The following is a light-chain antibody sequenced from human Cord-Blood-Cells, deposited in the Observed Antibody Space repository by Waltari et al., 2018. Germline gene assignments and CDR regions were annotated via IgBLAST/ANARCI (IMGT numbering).Light chain of an antibody. CDR2: GNS. CDR3: QSYDSSLSGVV. CDR1: SYNIRAGSD. Sequence: HSVLTQPPSVSGAPGQRLTFSCTGRSYNIRAGSDVHVYQQRPGSAPKLLIDGNSNRASGVPDRFSGSKSGTSASRAITGLQAEDEADYYCQSYDSSLSGVVFVGGTKLTVL. V-gene: IGLV1-40*01. J-gene: IGLJ2*01.